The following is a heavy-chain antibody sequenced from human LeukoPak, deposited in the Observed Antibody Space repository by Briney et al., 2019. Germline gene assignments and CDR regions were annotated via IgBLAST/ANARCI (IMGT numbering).Heavy chain of an antibody. D-gene: IGHD4-11*01. CDR2: ISYDESNK. Sequence: GGSLRLSCVASGFTFSTYGMHWVRQAPGRGLEWVALISYDESNKLYADSVEGRFTISRDNSKNTLYLQMNSLRAEDTAVYYCAKDGAVTTRYYYYNGMDVWGQGTTVTVSS. CDR1: GFTFSTYG. CDR3: AKDGAVTTRYYYYNGMDV. J-gene: IGHJ6*02. V-gene: IGHV3-30*18.